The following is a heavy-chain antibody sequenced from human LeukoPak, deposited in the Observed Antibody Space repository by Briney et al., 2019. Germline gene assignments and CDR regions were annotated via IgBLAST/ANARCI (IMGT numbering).Heavy chain of an antibody. V-gene: IGHV4-31*03. CDR3: ARVAYGDYLFDY. D-gene: IGHD4-17*01. CDR2: IYYSGST. Sequence: TSQTLSLTCTVSGGSISSGGYYWSWIRQHPGKGLEWIGYIYYSGSTYYNPSLKSRVTISVDTSKNQFSLKLSSVTAADTAVYYCARVAYGDYLFDYWGQGTLVTVSS. J-gene: IGHJ4*02. CDR1: GGSISSGGYY.